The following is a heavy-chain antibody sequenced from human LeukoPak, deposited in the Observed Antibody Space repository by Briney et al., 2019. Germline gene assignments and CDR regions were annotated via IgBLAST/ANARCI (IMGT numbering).Heavy chain of an antibody. Sequence: ASVKVSCKASGYTFTGYYMHWVRQAPGQGLEWMGWINPNSGGTNYAQKFQGRVTMTRDTSISTAYMELSRLRSDDTAVYYCATGRRYYDTLTGYYIQIHPFDYWGQGTLVTVSS. CDR3: ATGRRYYDTLTGYYIQIHPFDY. V-gene: IGHV1-2*02. CDR2: INPNSGGT. J-gene: IGHJ4*02. D-gene: IGHD3-9*01. CDR1: GYTFTGYY.